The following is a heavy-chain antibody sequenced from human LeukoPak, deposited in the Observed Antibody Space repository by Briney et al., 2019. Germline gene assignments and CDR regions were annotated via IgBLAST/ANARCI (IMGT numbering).Heavy chain of an antibody. CDR3: ARQMVGSYLYYFDY. V-gene: IGHV4-4*09. Sequence: SETLSLTCTVSGGSISSYYWSWIRQPPGKGLEWIGYIYTSGSTNYNPSLKSRVTISVDTSKNQFSLKLSSVTAADTAVYYCARQMVGSYLYYFDYWGQGTLVTVSS. J-gene: IGHJ4*02. CDR1: GGSISSYY. CDR2: IYTSGST. D-gene: IGHD1-26*01.